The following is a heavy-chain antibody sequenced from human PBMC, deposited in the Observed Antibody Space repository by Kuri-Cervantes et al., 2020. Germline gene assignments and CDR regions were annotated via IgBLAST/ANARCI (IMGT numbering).Heavy chain of an antibody. J-gene: IGHJ6*03. CDR1: GFTFSSYA. D-gene: IGHD4-17*01. CDR2: ISGSGGST. V-gene: IGHV3-23*01. CDR3: ARVKSHGDYYYYYYMDV. Sequence: GESLKISCAVSGFTFSSYAMSWVRQAPGKGLEWVSAISGSGGSTYYADSVKGRFTISRDNSKNTLYLQMNSLRAEDTAVYYCARVKSHGDYYYYYYMDVWGKGTTVTVSS.